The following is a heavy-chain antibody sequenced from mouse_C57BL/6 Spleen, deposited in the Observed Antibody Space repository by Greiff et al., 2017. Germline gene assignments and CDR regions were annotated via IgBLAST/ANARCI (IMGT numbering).Heavy chain of an antibody. CDR2: ISNGGGST. V-gene: IGHV5-12*01. D-gene: IGHD2-12*01. CDR3: ARHHSDYYAMDY. Sequence: EVKVVESGGGLVQPGGSLKLSCAASGFTFSDYYMYWVRQTPEKRLEWVAYISNGGGSTYYPDTVKGRFTISRDNAKNTLYLQMSRLKSEDTAMYYCARHHSDYYAMDYWGQGTSVTVSS. J-gene: IGHJ4*01. CDR1: GFTFSDYY.